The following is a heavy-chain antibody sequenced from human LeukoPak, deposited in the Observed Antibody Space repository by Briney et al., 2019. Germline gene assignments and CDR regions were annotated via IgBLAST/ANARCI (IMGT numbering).Heavy chain of an antibody. CDR2: ISGSGGRT. J-gene: IGHJ3*02. Sequence: GGSLRLSCAASGFTFSSYAMNWVRQAPGKGLEWVSTISGSGGRTYYADSVKGRFTFSRDNSKNTVYLQVNSLRVEDTAMYYCARDLPSSGYWYRDAFDIWGRGTMVTVSS. D-gene: IGHD3-22*01. V-gene: IGHV3-23*01. CDR1: GFTFSSYA. CDR3: ARDLPSSGYWYRDAFDI.